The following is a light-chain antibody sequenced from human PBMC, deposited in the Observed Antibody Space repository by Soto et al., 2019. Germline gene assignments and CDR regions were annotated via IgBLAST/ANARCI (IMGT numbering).Light chain of an antibody. Sequence: EIVLAQSPDTLSLSPGERATLSCRTSQRMSTNYLAWYQQKSGQPPRLLIYGASIRATGIPDRFSGSGSGTDVNLTISRLEHEDFAVYSCHQYDSSPLAFGGGAKVEIK. V-gene: IGKV3-20*01. J-gene: IGKJ4*01. CDR3: HQYDSSPLA. CDR1: QRMSTNY. CDR2: GAS.